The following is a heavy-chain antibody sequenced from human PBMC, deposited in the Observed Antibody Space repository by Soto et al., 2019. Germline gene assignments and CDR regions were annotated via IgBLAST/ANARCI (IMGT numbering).Heavy chain of an antibody. D-gene: IGHD1-26*01. CDR1: GYSFTTHW. Sequence: GASLKISCQGSGYSFTTHWITWVRQTPGKGMEWMGRIDPSNSYINYSPSFQGHVTISVDRSISTAYLQWRRLEASDNAIYFCARRLSGPKEEYNAYYINGLDVWGQGTKGAVSS. V-gene: IGHV5-10-1*01. CDR2: IDPSNSYI. CDR3: ARRLSGPKEEYNAYYINGLDV. J-gene: IGHJ6*02.